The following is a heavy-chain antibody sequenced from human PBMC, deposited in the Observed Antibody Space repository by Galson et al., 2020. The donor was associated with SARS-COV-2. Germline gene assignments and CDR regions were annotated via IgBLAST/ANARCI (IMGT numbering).Heavy chain of an antibody. J-gene: IGHJ4*02. Sequence: SETLSLTCTVSGGSISSGGYYWSWIRQHPGKGLEWIGYIYYSGSTYYNPSLKSRVTISVDTSKNQFSLKLSSVTAADTAVYYCARLGGEHEDYSNYYFDYWGQGTLVTVSS. CDR1: GGSISSGGYY. CDR3: ARLGGEHEDYSNYYFDY. V-gene: IGHV4-31*03. CDR2: IYYSGST. D-gene: IGHD4-4*01.